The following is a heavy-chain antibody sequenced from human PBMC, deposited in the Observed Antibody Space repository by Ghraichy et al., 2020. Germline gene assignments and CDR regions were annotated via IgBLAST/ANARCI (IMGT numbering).Heavy chain of an antibody. CDR1: GFTFDDYA. D-gene: IGHD6-19*01. CDR3: AKGISGWLTAGPFDY. V-gene: IGHV3-9*03. Sequence: SLNISCAASGFTFDDYAMHWVRQAPGKGLEWVSGISWNSGSIGYADSVKGRFTISRDNAKNSLYLQMNSLRAEDMALYYCAKGISGWLTAGPFDYWGQGTLVTVSS. J-gene: IGHJ4*02. CDR2: ISWNSGSI.